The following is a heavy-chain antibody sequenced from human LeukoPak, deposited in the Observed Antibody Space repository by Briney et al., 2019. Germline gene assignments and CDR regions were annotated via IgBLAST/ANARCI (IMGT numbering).Heavy chain of an antibody. V-gene: IGHV3-23*01. Sequence: GGSLRLSCAASGFTFSNYAMSWVRQAPGKGLEWVSTISGSGGGTYYVDSVRGRFTISRGNSKNTLYLQMNSLRAEDTAVYFCAKGHEESWYEGYFDYWGQGTLVTVSS. D-gene: IGHD6-13*01. CDR1: GFTFSNYA. J-gene: IGHJ4*03. CDR3: AKGHEESWYEGYFDY. CDR2: ISGSGGGT.